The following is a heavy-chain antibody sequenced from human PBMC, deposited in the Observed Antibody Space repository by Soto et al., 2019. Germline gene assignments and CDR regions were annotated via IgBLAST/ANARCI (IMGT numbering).Heavy chain of an antibody. J-gene: IGHJ6*02. CDR2: IYYSVIT. V-gene: IGHV4-59*01. CDR1: GGSISSYY. Sequence: SETLSLTCTVSGGSISSYYWSCIRQPPWKGLEWIGYIYYSVITNYNPSLKSRVTISVDTSKNQFSLKLSSVTAAYTAVYYCARDGPIRGMDVWGQGTTVTAP. CDR3: ARDGPIRGMDV.